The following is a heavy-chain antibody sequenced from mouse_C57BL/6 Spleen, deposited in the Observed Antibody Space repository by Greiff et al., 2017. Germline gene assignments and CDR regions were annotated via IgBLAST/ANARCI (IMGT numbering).Heavy chain of an antibody. CDR1: GFTFSDYG. V-gene: IGHV5-17*01. Sequence: EVNVVESGGGLVKPGGSLKLSCAASGFTFSDYGMHWVRQAPEKGLEWVAYISSGSSTIYYADTVKGRFTISRDNAKNTLFLQMTSLRSEDTAMYYCARPLYYGQRWFAYWGQGTLVTVSA. D-gene: IGHD1-1*01. CDR2: ISSGSSTI. CDR3: ARPLYYGQRWFAY. J-gene: IGHJ3*01.